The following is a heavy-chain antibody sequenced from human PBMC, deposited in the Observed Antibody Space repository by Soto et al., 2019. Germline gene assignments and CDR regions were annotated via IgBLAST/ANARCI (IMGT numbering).Heavy chain of an antibody. J-gene: IGHJ6*02. V-gene: IGHV1-69*01. CDR3: ARGPYNWSDARKWLYYFALDV. CDR2: IIPTFRKA. CDR1: GGTFTSYA. D-gene: IGHD1-20*01. Sequence: QVQLVQSGAEVKKPGSSVKVSCETSGGTFTSYAITWVRQAPGRGLEWMGGIIPTFRKANYAQKFQVRLTITADESTYTVYMELDSVRSDDSAVYYCARGPYNWSDARKWLYYFALDVWGQGTTVTVS.